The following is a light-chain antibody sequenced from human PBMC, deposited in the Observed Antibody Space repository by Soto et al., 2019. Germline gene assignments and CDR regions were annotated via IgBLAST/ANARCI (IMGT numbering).Light chain of an antibody. V-gene: IGLV2-23*01. CDR3: SSYAGAVV. CDR1: SSGVENYNL. CDR2: EGS. J-gene: IGLJ2*01. Sequence: QSVLTQPASVSGSPGQSITLSCTRTSSGVENYNLVSWYQHRPGKAPTLIIYEGSQRPSGVSDRFSGSKSGNTASLTISGLRPEDEADYYCSSYAGAVVFGGGTKLTVL.